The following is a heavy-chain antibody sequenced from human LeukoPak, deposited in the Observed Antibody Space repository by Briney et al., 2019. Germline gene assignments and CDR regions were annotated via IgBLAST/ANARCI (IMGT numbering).Heavy chain of an antibody. D-gene: IGHD1-26*01. V-gene: IGHV1-69*04. CDR2: LIPILGTA. J-gene: IGHJ4*02. CDR1: GGTFSNYA. Sequence: ASVKVSCKPSGGTFSNYAVNWVRQAPGQGLEWMGRLIPILGTANYAQKFLGRVTITADKSTSTAFMELHSLRSEDTALYYCATYLVGSAHGPDSWGQGTLVAVSS. CDR3: ATYLVGSAHGPDS.